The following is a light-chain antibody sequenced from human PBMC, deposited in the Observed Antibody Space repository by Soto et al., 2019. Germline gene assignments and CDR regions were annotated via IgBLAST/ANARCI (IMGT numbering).Light chain of an antibody. CDR3: QQRSNWPRT. J-gene: IGKJ1*01. V-gene: IGKV3-11*01. CDR2: DVS. Sequence: EIVLTQSPGTLSLSPGERVTLSCRASQSVRNNFLAWYQHKPGQAPRLLIYDVSNRATGIPARFSGSGSGTDFTLTISSLEPEDFAVYYCQQRSNWPRTFGQGTKVDIK. CDR1: QSVRNNF.